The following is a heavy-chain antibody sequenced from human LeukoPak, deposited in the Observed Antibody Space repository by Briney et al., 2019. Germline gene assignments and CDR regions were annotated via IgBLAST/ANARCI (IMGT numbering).Heavy chain of an antibody. D-gene: IGHD1-26*01. J-gene: IGHJ4*02. Sequence: GGSLRLSCAASGFTFSSYAMSWVRQAPGRGPEWVSAISGSGGSTYYADSVKGRFTISRDNSKNTLYLQMNSLRAEDTAVYYCAKGRRSGSYYDLFDYWGQGTLVTVSS. CDR2: ISGSGGST. CDR3: AKGRRSGSYYDLFDY. V-gene: IGHV3-23*01. CDR1: GFTFSSYA.